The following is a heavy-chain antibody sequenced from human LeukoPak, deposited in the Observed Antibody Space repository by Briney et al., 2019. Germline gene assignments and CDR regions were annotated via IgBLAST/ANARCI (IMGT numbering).Heavy chain of an antibody. D-gene: IGHD2-2*01. CDR2: IYYSGST. CDR1: GRSISSGDYY. V-gene: IGHV4-30-4*08. Sequence: SETLSLTCTVSGRSISSGDYYWSWIRQPPGKGLEWIGYIYYSGSTYYNPSLKSRVTISVDTSKNQFSLKLSSVTAADTAVYYCARARLCSSTSCHANSNWFDPWGQGTLVTVPS. CDR3: ARARLCSSTSCHANSNWFDP. J-gene: IGHJ5*02.